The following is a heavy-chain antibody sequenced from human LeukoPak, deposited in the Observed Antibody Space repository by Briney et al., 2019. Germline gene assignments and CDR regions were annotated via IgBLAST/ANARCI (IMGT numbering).Heavy chain of an antibody. D-gene: IGHD4-17*01. Sequence: SETLSLTCGLSVDPQSVYHLSGIRQSPGKGLEWMGDIHHDGRTKYKSSFKSRVTIFLDSSKNEVSLRLSPVTPADTALYFCARDAAAQDYGDCVCAYDIWGQGTMVTVAP. CDR2: IHHDGRT. CDR1: VDPQSVYH. CDR3: ARDAAAQDYGDCVCAYDI. J-gene: IGHJ3*02. V-gene: IGHV4-34*01.